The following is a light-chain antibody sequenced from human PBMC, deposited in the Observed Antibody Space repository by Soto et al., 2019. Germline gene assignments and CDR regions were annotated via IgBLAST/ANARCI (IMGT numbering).Light chain of an antibody. Sequence: QSALTQPASVSGSPGQSITISCTGTSSDVGYHNYVSWYRQHPGKAPRLMIYEVNNRPSGVSNRFSDSKSGNTASLTISGLQAEDEADYYCSSCTSSSTLLYVFGTGTKVTVL. V-gene: IGLV2-14*01. J-gene: IGLJ1*01. CDR2: EVN. CDR3: SSCTSSSTLLYV. CDR1: SSDVGYHNY.